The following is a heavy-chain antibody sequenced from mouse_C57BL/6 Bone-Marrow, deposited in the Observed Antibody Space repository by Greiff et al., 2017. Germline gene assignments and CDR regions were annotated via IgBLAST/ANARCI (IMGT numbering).Heavy chain of an antibody. CDR1: GFTFSDYY. V-gene: IGHV5-12*01. CDR2: ISNGGGST. J-gene: IGHJ4*01. CDR3: ARLSTSMDY. D-gene: IGHD1-1*01. Sequence: VQLKESGGGLVQPGGSLKLSCAASGFTFSDYYMYWVRQTPEKRLEWVAYISNGGGSTYYPDTVKGRFTISRDNAKNTLYLQMSRLKSEDTAMYYCARLSTSMDYWGQGTSVTVSS.